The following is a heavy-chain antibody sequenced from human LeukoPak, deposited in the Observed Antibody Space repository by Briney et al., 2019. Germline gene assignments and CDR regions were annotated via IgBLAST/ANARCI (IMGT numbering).Heavy chain of an antibody. CDR3: GGEEYFQDSNGYSYYFHS. CDR1: GGSISWDY. V-gene: IGHV4-4*07. Sequence: PSETLSLTCTVSGGSISWDYWSWIRQSAGKGLEWIGRIYKSGSTNYNPSFRRRVTISVDTSKNQFSLHVTSVTAADTAVYYCGGEEYFQDSNGYSYYFHSWGQGSLVTVSS. CDR2: IYKSGST. J-gene: IGHJ4*02. D-gene: IGHD3-22*01.